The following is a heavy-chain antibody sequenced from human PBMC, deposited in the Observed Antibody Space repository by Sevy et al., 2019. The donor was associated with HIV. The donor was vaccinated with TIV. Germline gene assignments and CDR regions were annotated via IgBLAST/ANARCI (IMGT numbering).Heavy chain of an antibody. CDR3: AKDLDY. J-gene: IGHJ4*02. V-gene: IGHV3-30*18. Sequence: GGSLRLSCAASGFTFSSYDMHWVRQAPGKGLEWVAVISYDGSNKYYADSVKGRFTISRDNSKNTLYLQMNSLRAEDTAGYYCAKDLDYWGQGTLVTVSS. CDR2: ISYDGSNK. CDR1: GFTFSSYD.